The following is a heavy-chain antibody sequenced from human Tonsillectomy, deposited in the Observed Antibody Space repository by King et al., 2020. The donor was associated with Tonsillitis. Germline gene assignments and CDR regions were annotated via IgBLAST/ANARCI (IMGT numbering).Heavy chain of an antibody. Sequence: VQLVESGGGVVEPGKSLRLSCAVSGFIFTSYAIHWVRQAPGKGLEWVAVISHDASDKYYADSVKGRFTVSRDNSKSTLYLQMNSLRAADTAVYYCAINYDSSGYYYNARDYWGQGTLVTVSS. CDR1: GFIFTSYA. CDR2: ISHDASDK. V-gene: IGHV3-30-3*01. D-gene: IGHD3-22*01. CDR3: AINYDSSGYYYNARDY. J-gene: IGHJ4*02.